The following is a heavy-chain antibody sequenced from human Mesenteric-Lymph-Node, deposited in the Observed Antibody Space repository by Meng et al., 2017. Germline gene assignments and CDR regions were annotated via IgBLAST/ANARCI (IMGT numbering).Heavy chain of an antibody. V-gene: IGHV1-18*04. CDR3: ARERGSVTTVVMLRFDS. Sequence: ASVKVSCKASGYTFTSYYMHWVRQAPGQGLEWMGWISTYNGNTNYGQKFQGRVTMTTDTSTNTAYMDLRSLTSDDTAVYYCARERGSVTTVVMLRFDSWGQGTLVTVSS. J-gene: IGHJ4*02. D-gene: IGHD4-23*01. CDR1: GYTFTSYY. CDR2: ISTYNGNT.